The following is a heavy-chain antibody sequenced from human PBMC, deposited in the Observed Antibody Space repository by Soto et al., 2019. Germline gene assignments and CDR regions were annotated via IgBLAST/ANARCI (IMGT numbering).Heavy chain of an antibody. CDR2: ITGNAANT. Sequence: PGGSLRLSCSASRFTFGGYAMSWFRQAPGKGREWVSGITGNAANTVYAASVQGRLTNSRDTSKNELYLPLTSLRAEDTAVYFCAKAARDCGGDCYSSYFDSWGQGALVTVS. CDR1: RFTFGGYA. D-gene: IGHD2-21*02. CDR3: AKAARDCGGDCYSSYFDS. V-gene: IGHV3-23*01. J-gene: IGHJ4*02.